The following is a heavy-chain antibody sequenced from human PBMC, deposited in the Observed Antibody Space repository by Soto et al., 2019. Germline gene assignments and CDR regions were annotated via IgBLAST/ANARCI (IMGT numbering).Heavy chain of an antibody. CDR3: SWWLSPY. J-gene: IGHJ4*02. CDR1: GFTFDDYA. CDR2: ISSSSSTI. D-gene: IGHD2-8*02. V-gene: IGHV3-48*02. Sequence: PGGSLRLSCAASGFTFDDYAMHWVRQAPGKGLEWVSYISSSSSTIYYADSVKGRFTISRDNAKNSLYLQMNSLRDEDTAVYYCSWWLSPYWGQGTLVTVSS.